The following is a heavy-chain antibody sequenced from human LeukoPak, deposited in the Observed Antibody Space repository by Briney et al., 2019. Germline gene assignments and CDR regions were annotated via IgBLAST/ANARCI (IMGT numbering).Heavy chain of an antibody. CDR2: ISYDGSNK. D-gene: IGHD3-10*01. V-gene: IGHV3-30*04. CDR3: ARELSTMVRGVGY. Sequence: GGSLRLSCAASGFTSSSYAMHWVRQAPGKGLGWVAVISYDGSNKYYADSVKGRFTISRDNSKNTLYLQMNSLRAEDTAVYYCARELSTMVRGVGYWGQGTLVTVSS. CDR1: GFTSSSYA. J-gene: IGHJ4*02.